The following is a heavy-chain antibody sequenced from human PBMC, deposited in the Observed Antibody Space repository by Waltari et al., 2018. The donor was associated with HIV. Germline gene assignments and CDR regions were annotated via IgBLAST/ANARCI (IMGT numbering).Heavy chain of an antibody. V-gene: IGHV1-18*01. CDR2: ISAYNGNT. CDR3: ARGLGYCSSTSCYALIQYYYYGMDV. J-gene: IGHJ6*02. D-gene: IGHD2-2*01. Sequence: QVQLVQSGAEVKKPGASVKVSCKASGYTFTSYGISWVRQAPGQGLEWMGWISAYNGNTNYAQKLQGRVTMTTDTSTSTAYMELRSLRSDDTAVYYCARGLGYCSSTSCYALIQYYYYGMDVWGQGTTVTVSS. CDR1: GYTFTSYG.